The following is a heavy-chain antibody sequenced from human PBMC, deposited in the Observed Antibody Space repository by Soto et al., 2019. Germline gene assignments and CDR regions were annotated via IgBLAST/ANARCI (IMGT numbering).Heavy chain of an antibody. CDR2: MSGSSSTT. Sequence: GGSLRLSCATSGLTFSNYAMSWVRQAPGGGLEWVSSMSGSSSTTYYADSVRGRFTISRDRSKNTLYLQMSSLRAEDTALYYCAKNQERELPRVIDFWGQGTLVTVSS. V-gene: IGHV3-23*01. D-gene: IGHD1-7*01. CDR3: AKNQERELPRVIDF. J-gene: IGHJ4*02. CDR1: GLTFSNYA.